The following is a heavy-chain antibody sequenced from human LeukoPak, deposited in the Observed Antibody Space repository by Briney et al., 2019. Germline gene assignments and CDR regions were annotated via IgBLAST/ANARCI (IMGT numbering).Heavy chain of an antibody. CDR3: ARVAYCGADCYLGAYYGMDV. V-gene: IGHV7-4-1*02. D-gene: IGHD2-21*02. Sequence: ASVKVSCKTSGYTFSNYTMSWVRQAPGQGLECMGWINTNTGNPTYAQGFTGRFVFSLDTSVTTAYLQISNLKAEDTAMYYCARVAYCGADCYLGAYYGMDVWGQGTTVTVSS. CDR2: INTNTGNP. J-gene: IGHJ6*02. CDR1: GYTFSNYT.